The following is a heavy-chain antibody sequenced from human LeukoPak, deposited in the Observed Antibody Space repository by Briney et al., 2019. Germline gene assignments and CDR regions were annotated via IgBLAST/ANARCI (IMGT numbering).Heavy chain of an antibody. CDR2: INHSGST. CDR3: ARSACSGGTCYSERGAFDI. J-gene: IGHJ3*02. CDR1: GGSFSGYY. D-gene: IGHD2-15*01. Sequence: SETLSLTCAVYGGSFSGYYWSWIRQPPGKGLEWTGEINHSGSTNYNPSLKSRVTISVDTSKNQFSLRLSSVTAADTAVYYCARSACSGGTCYSERGAFDIWGQGTMVTVSS. V-gene: IGHV4-34*01.